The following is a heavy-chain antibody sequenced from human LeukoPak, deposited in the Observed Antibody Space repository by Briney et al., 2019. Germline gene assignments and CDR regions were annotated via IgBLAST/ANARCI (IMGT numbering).Heavy chain of an antibody. D-gene: IGHD3-22*01. J-gene: IGHJ4*02. V-gene: IGHV1-2*02. CDR1: GYTFTGYY. CDR2: INPNSGGT. CDR3: ARGRYDSSGPGGDY. Sequence: GASVKVSCKASGYTFTGYYMHWVRQAPGQGLEWMGWINPNSGGTNYAQKFQGRVTITRNASISTAYMELSSLRSEDTAVYYCARGRYDSSGPGGDYWGQGTLVTVSS.